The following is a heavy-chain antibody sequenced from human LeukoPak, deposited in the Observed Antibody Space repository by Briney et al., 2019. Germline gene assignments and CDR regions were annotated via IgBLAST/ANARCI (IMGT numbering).Heavy chain of an antibody. CDR1: GFTFSSYG. J-gene: IGHJ4*02. D-gene: IGHD2-21*01. CDR3: ARVWQDYSGVDY. Sequence: GRSLRLSCAASGFTFSSYGMHWVRQAPGKGLEWVAVISYDGSNKYYADSVKGRFTISRDNSKNTLYLQMNSLRDEDTAVYYCARVWQDYSGVDYWGQGTMVTVSS. CDR2: ISYDGSNK. V-gene: IGHV3-30*03.